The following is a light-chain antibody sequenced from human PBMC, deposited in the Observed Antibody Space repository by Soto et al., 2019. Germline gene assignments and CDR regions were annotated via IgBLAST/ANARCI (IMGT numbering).Light chain of an antibody. V-gene: IGLV1-40*01. Sequence: QSVLTQPPSVSGAAVQRVTISCTGSSSNIGAGYDVHWYQQLPGTAPKLLIYGNSNRPSGVPDRFSGSKSGTSASLAITGLQAEDEADYSCQSYDSSHVVFGGGTKLTVL. CDR2: GNS. J-gene: IGLJ2*01. CDR1: SSNIGAGYD. CDR3: QSYDSSHVV.